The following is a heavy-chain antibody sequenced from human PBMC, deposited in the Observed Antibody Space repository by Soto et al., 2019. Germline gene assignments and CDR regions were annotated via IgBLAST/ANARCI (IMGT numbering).Heavy chain of an antibody. J-gene: IGHJ4*02. CDR2: ISYDGSNK. V-gene: IGHV3-30-3*01. CDR3: ARERITQTYYFDY. Sequence: GGSMRLSYAASGFTFSNYAIHWISQKPGKGLEWVAVISYDGSNKYYADSVKGRFTISRDNSKNTLYLQMNSLRAEDTAVYYCARERITQTYYFDYWGQGTLVTVSS. CDR1: GFTFSNYA. D-gene: IGHD2-15*01.